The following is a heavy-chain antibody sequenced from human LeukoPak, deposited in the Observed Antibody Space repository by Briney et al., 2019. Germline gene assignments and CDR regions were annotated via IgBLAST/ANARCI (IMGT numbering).Heavy chain of an antibody. CDR1: GFTFSSYE. D-gene: IGHD3-10*02. CDR3: AELGITMIGGV. J-gene: IGHJ6*04. V-gene: IGHV3-48*03. CDR2: ISSSGSTI. Sequence: GGSLRLSCAASGFTFSSYEMNWVRQAPGKGLEWVSYISSSGSTIYYADSVKGRFTISRDNATNSLYLRMNSLRAEDTAVYYCAELGITMIGGVWGKGTTATISS.